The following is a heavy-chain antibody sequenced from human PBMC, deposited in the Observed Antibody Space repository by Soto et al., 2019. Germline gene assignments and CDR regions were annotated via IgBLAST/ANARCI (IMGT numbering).Heavy chain of an antibody. CDR2: INWDDDK. Sequence: GSGPTLVNPTQTLTLTCTLSGSSLSTSGVGVSWIRQPPGKALEWLAHINWDDDKRFNPSLQGRLTITKDTSKDQVVLTMTNMNPVDTATYYCAHTRAIVVIVAEGEYFQHWGQGTLVTVSS. J-gene: IGHJ1*01. D-gene: IGHD3-22*01. CDR3: AHTRAIVVIVAEGEYFQH. CDR1: GSSLSTSGVG. V-gene: IGHV2-5*02.